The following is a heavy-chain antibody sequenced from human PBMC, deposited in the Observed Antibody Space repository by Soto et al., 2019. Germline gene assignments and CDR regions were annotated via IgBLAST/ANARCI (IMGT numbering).Heavy chain of an antibody. J-gene: IGHJ3*02. D-gene: IGHD3-16*01. CDR2: IYYSGST. Sequence: SETLSLTCTVSGGSISSYYWSWIRQPPGKGLEWIGYIYYSGSTNYNPSLKSRVTISVDTSKNQFSLKLSSVTAADTAVYYCARDGGSAFDIWGQGTMVTVSS. CDR3: ARDGGSAFDI. CDR1: GGSISSYY. V-gene: IGHV4-59*01.